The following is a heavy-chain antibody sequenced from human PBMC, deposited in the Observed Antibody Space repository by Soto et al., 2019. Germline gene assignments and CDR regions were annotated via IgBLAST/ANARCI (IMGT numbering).Heavy chain of an antibody. Sequence: QVQLQESGPGLVKPSQTLSLTCTVSGGSISSGGYYWSWIRQHPGKGLEWIGYIYYSGSTYYNPSLKSRVTISVDTSKNQFSLKLSSVTAADTAVYYCARESIAAKYYYGMDVWGQGTTVTVSS. CDR3: ARESIAAKYYYGMDV. J-gene: IGHJ6*02. CDR2: IYYSGST. D-gene: IGHD6-13*01. CDR1: GGSISSGGYY. V-gene: IGHV4-31*03.